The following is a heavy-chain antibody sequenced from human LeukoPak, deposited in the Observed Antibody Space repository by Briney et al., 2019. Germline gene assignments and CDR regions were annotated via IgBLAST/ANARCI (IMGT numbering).Heavy chain of an antibody. CDR2: INPNSGGT. Sequence: ASVKVSCKASGYTFTGYYMHWVRQAPGQGLEWMGWINPNSGGTNYAQKFQGRVTMTRDTSISTAYMELSRLRSDDTDVYYCARTTYGDYEVELDYWGQGTLVTVSS. V-gene: IGHV1-2*02. J-gene: IGHJ4*02. CDR3: ARTTYGDYEVELDY. CDR1: GYTFTGYY. D-gene: IGHD4-17*01.